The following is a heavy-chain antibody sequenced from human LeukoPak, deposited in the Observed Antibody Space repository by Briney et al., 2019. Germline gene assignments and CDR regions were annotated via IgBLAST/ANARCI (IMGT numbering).Heavy chain of an antibody. CDR3: ARRGSSGYYYIFDY. J-gene: IGHJ4*02. CDR1: GYSFTNYW. Sequence: GESLKISCKSSGYSFTNYWIGWVRQMPGKGLEWMGMIYPGDSDTRYSPSFQGQVTTSADKSISTAYLQWSSLKASDTAMYYCARRGSSGYYYIFDYWGQGALVTVSS. D-gene: IGHD3-22*01. CDR2: IYPGDSDT. V-gene: IGHV5-51*01.